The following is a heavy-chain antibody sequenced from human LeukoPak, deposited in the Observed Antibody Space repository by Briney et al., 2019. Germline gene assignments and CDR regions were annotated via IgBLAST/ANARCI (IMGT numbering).Heavy chain of an antibody. Sequence: SETLSLTCTVSGGSISSTDYFWGWIRQPPGKGLEWIGSIDYSGSTYYNPSLKSRLTMSEDTSKNQFALKLSSVTAADTAVYYCARVGRGTTGGYYYYMDVWGKGTTVTVSS. V-gene: IGHV4-39*06. CDR3: ARVGRGTTGGYYYYMDV. J-gene: IGHJ6*03. CDR1: GGSISSTDYF. D-gene: IGHD1-1*01. CDR2: IDYSGST.